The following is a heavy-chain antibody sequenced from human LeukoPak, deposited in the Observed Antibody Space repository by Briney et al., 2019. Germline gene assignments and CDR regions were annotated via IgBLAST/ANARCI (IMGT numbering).Heavy chain of an antibody. CDR3: ARHQIRGDGYRTKRLDWFDP. Sequence: SSETLSLTCTVSGGSISSYYWSWIRQPPGKGLEWIGYIYYSGSTNYNPSLKSRVTISVDTSKNQFSLKLSSVTAADTAVYYCARHQIRGDGYRTKRLDWFDPWGQGTLVTVSS. V-gene: IGHV4-59*08. D-gene: IGHD5-24*01. J-gene: IGHJ5*02. CDR1: GGSISSYY. CDR2: IYYSGST.